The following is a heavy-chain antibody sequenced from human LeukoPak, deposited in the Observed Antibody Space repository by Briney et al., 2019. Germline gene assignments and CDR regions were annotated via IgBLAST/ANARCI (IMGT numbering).Heavy chain of an antibody. CDR1: GGSFSGYY. CDR2: INHSGST. J-gene: IGHJ4*02. Sequence: SETLSLTCAVYGGSFSGYYWSWIRQPPGMGLEWIGEINHSGSTNYNPSLKSRVTISVDTSKNQFSLKLSSVTAADTAVYYCARGKVAGTYYFDYWGQGTLVTVSS. D-gene: IGHD6-19*01. CDR3: ARGKVAGTYYFDY. V-gene: IGHV4-34*01.